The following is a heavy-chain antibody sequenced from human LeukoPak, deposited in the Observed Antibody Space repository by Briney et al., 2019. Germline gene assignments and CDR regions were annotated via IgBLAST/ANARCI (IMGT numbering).Heavy chain of an antibody. J-gene: IGHJ5*02. V-gene: IGHV4-34*01. CDR1: GGSFSGYY. CDR2: INHSGST. Sequence: PSEALSLTCAVYGGSFSGYYWSWIRQPPGKGLEWIGEINHSGSTNYNPSLKSRVTISVDTSKNQFSLKLSSVTAADTAVYYCARGGPAASLGFDPWGQGTLVTVSS. CDR3: ARGGPAASLGFDP. D-gene: IGHD2-2*01.